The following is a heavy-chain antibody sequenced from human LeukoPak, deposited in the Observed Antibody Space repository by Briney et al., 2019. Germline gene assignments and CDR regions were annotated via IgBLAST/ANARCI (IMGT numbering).Heavy chain of an antibody. Sequence: ASVKVSCKASGGTFSSYAISWVRQAPGQGLEWMGWVNPNSGNTGYAQKFQGRVTMTRNTSISTAYMELSSLRSEDTAVYYCASNVVPQLNGMDVWGQGTTVTVSS. CDR2: VNPNSGNT. V-gene: IGHV1-8*02. CDR3: ASNVVPQLNGMDV. J-gene: IGHJ6*02. CDR1: GGTFSSYA. D-gene: IGHD2-2*01.